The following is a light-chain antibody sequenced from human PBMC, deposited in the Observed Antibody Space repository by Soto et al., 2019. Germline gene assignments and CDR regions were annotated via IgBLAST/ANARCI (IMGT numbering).Light chain of an antibody. CDR2: WAS. CDR3: QQYYSTPLT. Sequence: IVMTRSPDSLAVSLGERATINCNSSQSVLYSSNNKNYLAWYQQKPGQPPKLLIYWASTRESGVPDRFSGSGSGTDFTLTISSLQAEDVAVYYCQQYYSTPLTFGGGTKVDIK. J-gene: IGKJ4*01. V-gene: IGKV4-1*01. CDR1: QSVLYSSNNKNY.